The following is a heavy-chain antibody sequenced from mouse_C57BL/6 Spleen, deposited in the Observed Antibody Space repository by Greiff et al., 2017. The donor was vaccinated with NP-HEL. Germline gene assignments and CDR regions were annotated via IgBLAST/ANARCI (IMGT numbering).Heavy chain of an antibody. CDR1: GYTFTDYY. CDR3: AIYDYDEDFDY. D-gene: IGHD2-4*01. CDR2: INPYNGGT. Sequence: EVQLQQSGPVLVKPGASVKMSCKASGYTFTDYYMNWVKQSHVKSLEWIGVINPYNGGTSYNQKFKGKATLTVDKSSSTAYMELNSLTSEDSAVYYCAIYDYDEDFDYWGQGTTLTVSS. J-gene: IGHJ2*01. V-gene: IGHV1-19*01.